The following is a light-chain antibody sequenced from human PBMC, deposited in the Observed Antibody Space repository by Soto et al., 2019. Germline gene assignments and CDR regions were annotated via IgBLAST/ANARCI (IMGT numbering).Light chain of an antibody. J-gene: IGLJ1*01. CDR1: SSDVGAYNY. V-gene: IGLV2-14*01. CDR3: SSFTTRITCV. CDR2: EVT. Sequence: QSVLTQPASVSGSPGRSITISCTGTSSDVGAYNYVSWYQQLPGKAPKLIIYEVTNRPSGVSNRFSGSKSGNTASLTISGVQAEDEADYYCSSFTTRITCVFGTGTKVTVL.